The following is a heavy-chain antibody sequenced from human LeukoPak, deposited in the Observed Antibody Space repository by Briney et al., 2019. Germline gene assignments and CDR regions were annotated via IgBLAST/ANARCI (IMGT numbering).Heavy chain of an antibody. Sequence: GGSLRLSCAASGFTFSSYSMNWVRQAPGKGLEWVSSISSSSSYIYYADSVKGRFTIPRDNAKNSLYLQMNSLRAEDTAVYYCARGDIAAAGTIVYWGQGTLVTVSS. V-gene: IGHV3-21*01. CDR2: ISSSSSYI. CDR1: GFTFSSYS. J-gene: IGHJ4*02. D-gene: IGHD6-13*01. CDR3: ARGDIAAAGTIVY.